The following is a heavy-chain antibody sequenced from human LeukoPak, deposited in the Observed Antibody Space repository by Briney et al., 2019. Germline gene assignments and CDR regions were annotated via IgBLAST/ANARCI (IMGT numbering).Heavy chain of an antibody. CDR1: GFTFSSYA. CDR3: AKEDYGGNSKTFDI. V-gene: IGHV3-23*01. D-gene: IGHD4-23*01. J-gene: IGHJ3*02. Sequence: GGSLRLSCAASGFTFSSYAMAWIRQAPGKGLEWVSTVTNSGSSTYYADSVKGRFTISRDNSKNTLFLQMSSLRAEDTAVYYCAKEDYGGNSKTFDIWGQGTMVTDSS. CDR2: VTNSGSST.